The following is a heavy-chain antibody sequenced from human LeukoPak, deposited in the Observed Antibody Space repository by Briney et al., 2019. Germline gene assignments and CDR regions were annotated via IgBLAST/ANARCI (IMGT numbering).Heavy chain of an antibody. Sequence: GGSLRLSCGASGFSFSTYWMDWVRQAPGKGLEWVASIKTDGSHADYADSVRGRFTVSRDNTENSLYLQMHSLRGDDTAVYYCARQGSGWEIDYWGQGTLVTVSS. CDR3: ARQGSGWEIDY. V-gene: IGHV3-7*01. J-gene: IGHJ4*02. CDR1: GFSFSTYW. CDR2: IKTDGSHA. D-gene: IGHD6-19*01.